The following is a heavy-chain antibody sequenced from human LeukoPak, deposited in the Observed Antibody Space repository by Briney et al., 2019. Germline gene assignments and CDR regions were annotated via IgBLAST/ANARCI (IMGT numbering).Heavy chain of an antibody. J-gene: IGHJ4*02. CDR3: ASLHYYDSSGSYYAYFDY. CDR2: IHHNGKT. D-gene: IGHD3-22*01. V-gene: IGHV4-39*01. CDR1: GASIRSGPYY. Sequence: PSETLSLTCTVSGASIRSGPYYSSWIRQPPGKGLEWIGSIHHNGKTYYNPSLESRVTISVDTAKSQISLHLSSLTAADTAMYYCASLHYYDSSGSYYAYFDYWGQGTLVTVSS.